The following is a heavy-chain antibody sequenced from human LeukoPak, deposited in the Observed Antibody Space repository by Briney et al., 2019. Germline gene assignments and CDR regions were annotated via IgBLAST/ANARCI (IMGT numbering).Heavy chain of an antibody. V-gene: IGHV3-23*01. CDR3: AKVQVSGYEKGFFDY. Sequence: GGSLRLSCAASGFTFSSYGMSWVRHAPGKGLEWVSGVSASGGRTYYADSVKGRFTISRDNSKNTLYLQMISLRAEETAVYYCAKVQVSGYEKGFFDYWGQGTLGTVSS. CDR2: VSASGGRT. D-gene: IGHD5-12*01. J-gene: IGHJ4*02. CDR1: GFTFSSYG.